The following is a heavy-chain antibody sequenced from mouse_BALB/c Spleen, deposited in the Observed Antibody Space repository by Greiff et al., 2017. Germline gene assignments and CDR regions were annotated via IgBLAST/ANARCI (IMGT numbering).Heavy chain of an antibody. CDR3: ARWGYGPWYFDV. CDR2: ISYSGST. CDR1: GYSIPSDYA. Sequence: EVMLVESGPGLVKPSQSLSLTCTVTGYSIPSDYAWTWIRQFPGNKLEWMGYISYSGSTSYNPSLKSRISITRDTSKNQFFLQLNSVTTEDTATYYCARWGYGPWYFDVWGAGTTVTVSS. J-gene: IGHJ1*01. V-gene: IGHV3-2*02. D-gene: IGHD1-2*01.